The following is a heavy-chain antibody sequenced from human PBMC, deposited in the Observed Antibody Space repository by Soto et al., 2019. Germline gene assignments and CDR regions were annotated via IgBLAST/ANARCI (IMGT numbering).Heavy chain of an antibody. CDR1: GFTFSSYG. CDR3: AREEVVVVAATSEGGWFDP. Sequence: HPGGSLRLSCAASGFTFSSYGMHWVRQAPGKGLEWVAVIWYDGSNKYYADSVKGRFTISRDNSKNTLYLQMNSLRAEDTAVYYCAREEVVVVAATSEGGWFDPWGRGTLVTVSS. D-gene: IGHD2-15*01. J-gene: IGHJ5*02. CDR2: IWYDGSNK. V-gene: IGHV3-33*01.